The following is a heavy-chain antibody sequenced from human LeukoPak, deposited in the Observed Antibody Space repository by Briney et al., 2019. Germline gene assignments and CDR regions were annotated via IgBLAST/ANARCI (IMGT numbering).Heavy chain of an antibody. Sequence: ASVKVSCKASGYTFTGYYMHWVRQAPGQGLEWMGRINPNSGGTNYAQKFQGRVTMTRDTSISTAYMELSRLRSDDTAVYYCARDFGGYSGYGLFDYWGQGTLVTVSS. CDR3: ARDFGGYSGYGLFDY. V-gene: IGHV1-2*06. D-gene: IGHD5-12*01. CDR1: GYTFTGYY. J-gene: IGHJ4*02. CDR2: INPNSGGT.